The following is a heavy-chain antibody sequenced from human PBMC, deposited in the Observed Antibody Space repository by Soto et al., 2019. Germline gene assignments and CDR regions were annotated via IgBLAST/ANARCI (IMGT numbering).Heavy chain of an antibody. J-gene: IGHJ4*02. V-gene: IGHV3-21*01. CDR2: IGGSSDSI. Sequence: GGSLRLSCAASGFTFSSYSMNWVRQAPGKGLEWVSSIGGSSDSISYADSVKGRFTISRDNAQMSLYLQMSSLRAEDTAVYYCARELYGAYATDSWGPGTLLTVST. CDR3: ARELYGAYATDS. D-gene: IGHD4-17*01. CDR1: GFTFSSYS.